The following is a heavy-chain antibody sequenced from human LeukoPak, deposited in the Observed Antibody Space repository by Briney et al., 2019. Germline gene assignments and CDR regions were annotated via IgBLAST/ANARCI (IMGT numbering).Heavy chain of an antibody. CDR3: AKGGDSAD. V-gene: IGHV3-30*18. Sequence: PGGSLRLSCAASGFTFSSYGMHWVRQAPGKGLEWVAVIPYDGSNKYYADSVKGRFTISRDNSKNTLYLQMNSLRAEDTAVYYCAKGGDSADWGQGTLVTVSS. CDR1: GFTFSSYG. D-gene: IGHD3-10*01. CDR2: IPYDGSNK. J-gene: IGHJ4*02.